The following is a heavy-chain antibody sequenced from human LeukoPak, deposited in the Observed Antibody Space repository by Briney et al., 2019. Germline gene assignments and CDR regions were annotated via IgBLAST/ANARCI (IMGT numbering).Heavy chain of an antibody. J-gene: IGHJ4*02. D-gene: IGHD6-19*01. CDR3: ARGSSGWYSVAD. Sequence: ASVKVSCKASGYTFTSYYMHWVPQAPGQGLEWLGIINPSGGTTSYAQKFQGRVTMTRDTSTSTVYMELSSLKSEDTAVYYCARGSSGWYSVADWGQGTLVTVSS. CDR1: GYTFTSYY. CDR2: INPSGGTT. V-gene: IGHV1-46*01.